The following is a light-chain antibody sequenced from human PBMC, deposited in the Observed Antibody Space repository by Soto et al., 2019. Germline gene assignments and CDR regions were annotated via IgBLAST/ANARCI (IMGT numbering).Light chain of an antibody. V-gene: IGKV1-9*01. CDR2: AAS. CDR3: QQLNSYPLT. CDR1: QAISSY. J-gene: IGKJ4*01. Sequence: DIQLTQSPSFLSASVGDRVTISCRASQAISSYLAWYQQKPGKAPKLLIYAASTLQTGVPSRFSGSGSGTEFTITISSLEPEDFATYYCQQLNSYPLTFGGGAVVE.